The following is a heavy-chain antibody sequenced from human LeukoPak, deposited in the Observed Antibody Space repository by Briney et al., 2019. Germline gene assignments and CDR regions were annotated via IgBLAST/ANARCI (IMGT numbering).Heavy chain of an antibody. V-gene: IGHV3-21*01. CDR1: GFTFSSYA. CDR2: ISSSSSYI. CDR3: ARDLTTYYDFWSGYTKSAFDY. J-gene: IGHJ4*02. Sequence: GGSLRLSCAASGFTFSSYAMSWVRQAPGKGLEWVSSISSSSSYIYYADSVKGRFTISRDNAKNSLYLQMNSLRAEDTAVYYCARDLTTYYDFWSGYTKSAFDYWGQGTLVTVSS. D-gene: IGHD3-3*01.